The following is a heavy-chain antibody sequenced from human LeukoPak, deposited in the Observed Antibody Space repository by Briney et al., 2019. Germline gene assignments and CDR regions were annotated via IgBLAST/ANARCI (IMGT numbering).Heavy chain of an antibody. CDR3: AKDGAMAAAGYYFDY. D-gene: IGHD6-13*01. J-gene: IGHJ4*02. CDR1: GFTFRNYA. Sequence: GGSLRLSCAASGFTFRNYAMHWLRQAPGKGLEGVAVIASDGNDKHLADSVKGRFTISRDNSRNTLYLQMNSLRTEDTAVYYCAKDGAMAAAGYYFDYWGQGTPVTVSS. CDR2: IASDGNDK. V-gene: IGHV3-30*18.